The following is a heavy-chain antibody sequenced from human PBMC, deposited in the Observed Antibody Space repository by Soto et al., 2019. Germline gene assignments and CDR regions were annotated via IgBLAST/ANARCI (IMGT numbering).Heavy chain of an antibody. CDR2: INHSGST. CDR1: GGSFSGYY. J-gene: IGHJ4*02. Sequence: QVQLQQWGAGLLKPSETLSLTCAVYGGSFSGYYWSWIRQPPGKGLEWIGEINHSGSTNYNPSLKSRVTISVDTSKNQFSLKLSSVTAADTAVYYCARAPYNWNRGGYFDYWGQGTLVTVSS. CDR3: ARAPYNWNRGGYFDY. V-gene: IGHV4-34*01. D-gene: IGHD1-20*01.